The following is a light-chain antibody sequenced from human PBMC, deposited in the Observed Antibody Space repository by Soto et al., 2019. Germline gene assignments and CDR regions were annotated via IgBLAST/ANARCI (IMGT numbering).Light chain of an antibody. V-gene: IGKV1-5*03. Sequence: IQMTQSPFTLSASVGDRVTITCRASQSISSWLAWYQQKPGKAPKLLIYKASSLESGVPSRFSGSGSGTEFTLTISSLQPDDFATYYCQQYNSYSWTFGQGTKVDI. J-gene: IGKJ1*01. CDR3: QQYNSYSWT. CDR2: KAS. CDR1: QSISSW.